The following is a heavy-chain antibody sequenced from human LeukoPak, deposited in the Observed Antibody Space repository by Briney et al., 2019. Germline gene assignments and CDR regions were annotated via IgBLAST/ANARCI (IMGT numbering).Heavy chain of an antibody. CDR1: GGSFSGYY. CDR2: INHSGST. CDR3: ARGYGEYSGYDYVYYFDH. V-gene: IGHV4-34*01. Sequence: PSETLSLTCAVYGGSFSGYYWSWLRQPPGKGLEWIGEINHSGSTNYNPSLKSRVTISVDTSKNQFSLKLSSVTAADTAVYYCARGYGEYSGYDYVYYFDHWGQGTLVTVSS. J-gene: IGHJ4*02. D-gene: IGHD5-12*01.